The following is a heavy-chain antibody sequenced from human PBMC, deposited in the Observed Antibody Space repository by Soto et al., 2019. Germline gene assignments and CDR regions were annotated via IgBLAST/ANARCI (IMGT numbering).Heavy chain of an antibody. CDR1: GVSIRDYY. CDR3: ARMYNSGFYRPEGDYYFYGMDV. V-gene: IGHV4-4*07. D-gene: IGHD6-19*01. CDR2: MYVSGGI. J-gene: IGHJ6*02. Sequence: QVQLQESGPGLVKPSGTLSVTCSVSGVSIRDYYWSWIRQPAGKGLEWIGRMYVSGGIKYNPSPKSSVTMSAATSVNQFSLTLRSVTAADTAIYYWARMYNSGFYRPEGDYYFYGMDVWGQGTTVTVSS.